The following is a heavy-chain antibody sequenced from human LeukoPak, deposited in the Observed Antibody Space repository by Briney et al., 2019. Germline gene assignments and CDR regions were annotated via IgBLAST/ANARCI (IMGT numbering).Heavy chain of an antibody. V-gene: IGHV4-59*01. CDR1: GGSISSYY. Sequence: SETLSLTCTVSGGSISSYYWSWIRQPPGKGLEWIWYIYYSGSTNYNPSLKSRVTISVDTSKNQFSLKLSSVTAADTAVYYCARDSHCGGDCQSDSFDIWGQGTMVTVSS. J-gene: IGHJ3*02. D-gene: IGHD2-21*02. CDR2: IYYSGST. CDR3: ARDSHCGGDCQSDSFDI.